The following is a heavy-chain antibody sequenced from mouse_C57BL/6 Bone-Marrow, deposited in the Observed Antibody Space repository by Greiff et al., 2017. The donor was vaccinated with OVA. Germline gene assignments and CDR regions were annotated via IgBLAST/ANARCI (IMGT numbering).Heavy chain of an antibody. V-gene: IGHV1-64*01. Sequence: QVQLQQPGAELVKPGASVKLSCKASGYTFTSYWMHWVKQRPGQGLEWIGMIHPNSGSTNYNEKFKSKATLTVDKSSSTAYMQLSSLTSEDSAVXYCASRAYYSNYVDYYAMDYWGQGTSVTVSS. CDR2: IHPNSGST. J-gene: IGHJ4*01. CDR3: ASRAYYSNYVDYYAMDY. CDR1: GYTFTSYW. D-gene: IGHD2-5*01.